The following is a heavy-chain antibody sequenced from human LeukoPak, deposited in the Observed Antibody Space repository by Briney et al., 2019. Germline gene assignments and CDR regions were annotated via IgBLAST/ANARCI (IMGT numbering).Heavy chain of an antibody. J-gene: IGHJ5*02. CDR3: ARAPDNYAHWFDP. Sequence: GASVKVSCKASGYTFTNYDINWVRQTAGQGLEWMGWMNPHSGDTGYAQKFQGRVTMTRNTSITTAYMELSSLTSEDTAVYYCARAPDNYAHWFDPWGQGTLISVSS. CDR2: MNPHSGDT. CDR1: GYTFTNYD. D-gene: IGHD2-2*01. V-gene: IGHV1-8*02.